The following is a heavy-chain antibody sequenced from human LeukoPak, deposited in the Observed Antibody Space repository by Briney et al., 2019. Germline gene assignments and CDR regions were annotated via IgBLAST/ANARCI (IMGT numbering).Heavy chain of an antibody. CDR1: GLTFSSYA. J-gene: IGHJ4*02. CDR2: ISGSGGST. Sequence: PGGSLRLSCAASGLTFSSYAMSWVRQAPGKGLECVSAISGSGGSTYYADSVKGRFTISRDNSKNTLYLQMNSLRAEDTAVYYCAKDPPDILTGPDYWGQGTLVTVSS. V-gene: IGHV3-23*01. CDR3: AKDPPDILTGPDY. D-gene: IGHD3-9*01.